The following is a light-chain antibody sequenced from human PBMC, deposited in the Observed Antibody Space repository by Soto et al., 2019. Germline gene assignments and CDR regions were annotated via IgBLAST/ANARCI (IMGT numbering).Light chain of an antibody. J-gene: IGKJ3*01. V-gene: IGKV3-15*01. CDR1: QSVSSN. CDR2: GAS. CDR3: QQYNSWPLT. Sequence: EMVMTQSPATLSVSPGERATLSCRASQSVSSNLAWYQQKPCQAPRLLIHGASTRATGIPARFSGSGSGTEFTLTISSLQSEDFAVYYCQQYNSWPLTFGPGTKVDIK.